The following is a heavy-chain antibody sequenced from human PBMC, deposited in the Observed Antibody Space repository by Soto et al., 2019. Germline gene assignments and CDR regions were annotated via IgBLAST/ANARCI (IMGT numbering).Heavy chain of an antibody. Sequence: QVQLVESGGGVVQPWRSLRLSCAASGFTFSSYGMHWVRQAPGKGLEWVAVIWYDGSNKYYADSVKGRFTISRDNSKNTLYLQMNSLRAEDTAVYYCARDGGYCSGGSCYSLGYWGQGTLVTVSS. D-gene: IGHD2-15*01. CDR1: GFTFSSYG. CDR3: ARDGGYCSGGSCYSLGY. CDR2: IWYDGSNK. J-gene: IGHJ4*02. V-gene: IGHV3-33*01.